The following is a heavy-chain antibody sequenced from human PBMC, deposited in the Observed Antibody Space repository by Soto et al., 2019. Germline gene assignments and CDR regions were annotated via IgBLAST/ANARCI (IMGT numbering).Heavy chain of an antibody. J-gene: IGHJ5*02. CDR1: GYTFTSYD. V-gene: IGHV1-8*01. CDR2: MNPNSGNT. Sequence: ASVKVSCKASGYTFTSYDINWVRQATEQGLEWMGWMNPNSGNTGYAQKFQGRVTMTRNTSISTAYMELSSLRSEDTAVYYCARDRVSSGVLLRWFDPWGQGTLVTVSS. D-gene: IGHD6-19*01. CDR3: ARDRVSSGVLLRWFDP.